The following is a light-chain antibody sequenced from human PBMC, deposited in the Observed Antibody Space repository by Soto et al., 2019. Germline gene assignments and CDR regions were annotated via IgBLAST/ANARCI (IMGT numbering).Light chain of an antibody. J-gene: IGLJ1*01. V-gene: IGLV2-11*01. CDR1: SSDGGGYNY. Sequence: QSVLTQPRSVSGAPGQSVTISCTGTSSDGGGYNYVSWYQQHPGKAPKLMIYDVSKRPAGVPDRFSGSKSGNTASLTISGLQAEDEADSYCCSYAGSYTPWVFGTGTKLTV. CDR3: CSYAGSYTPWV. CDR2: DVS.